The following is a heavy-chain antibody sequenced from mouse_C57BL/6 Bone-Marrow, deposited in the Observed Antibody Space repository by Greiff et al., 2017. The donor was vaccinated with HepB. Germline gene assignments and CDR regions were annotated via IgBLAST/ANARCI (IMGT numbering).Heavy chain of an antibody. CDR1: GYSITSGYY. CDR3: ARGGGYYGSSYAWFAY. CDR2: ISYDGSN. Sequence: EVQRVESGPGLVKPSQSLSLTCSVTGYSITSGYYWNWIRQFPGNKLEWMGYISYDGSNNYNPSLKNRISITRDTSKNQFFLKLNSVTTEDTATYYCARGGGYYGSSYAWFAYWGQGTLVTVSA. V-gene: IGHV3-6*01. D-gene: IGHD1-1*01. J-gene: IGHJ3*01.